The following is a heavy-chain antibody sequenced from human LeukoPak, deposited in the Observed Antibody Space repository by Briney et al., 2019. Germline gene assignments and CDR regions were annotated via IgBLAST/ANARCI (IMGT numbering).Heavy chain of an antibody. J-gene: IGHJ4*02. Sequence: SXTLSLTCAISGDSVSSKTAAWNWIRQSPSRGLELLGRTYYRSKWHYDYSASVESRITINPDTSTNQVFLQLNSVTPEDTAVYFCARNSRLHFDYWGRGTLVTVSS. V-gene: IGHV6-1*01. CDR1: GDSVSSKTAA. CDR3: ARNSRLHFDY. CDR2: TYYRSKWHY. D-gene: IGHD2-21*01.